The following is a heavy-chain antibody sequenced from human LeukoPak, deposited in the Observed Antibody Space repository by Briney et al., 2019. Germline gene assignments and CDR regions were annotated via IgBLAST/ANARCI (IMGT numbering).Heavy chain of an antibody. CDR2: ISSSSSYI. J-gene: IGHJ4*02. Sequence: GGSLRLSCAASGFTFSSYSMNWVRQAPGKGLEWVSSISSSSSYIYYADSVKGRFTISRDNAKNSLYLQMNSLRAEDTAVYYCARVIAARTRRVQPYYFDYWGQGTLVTVSS. D-gene: IGHD6-6*01. V-gene: IGHV3-21*01. CDR1: GFTFSSYS. CDR3: ARVIAARTRRVQPYYFDY.